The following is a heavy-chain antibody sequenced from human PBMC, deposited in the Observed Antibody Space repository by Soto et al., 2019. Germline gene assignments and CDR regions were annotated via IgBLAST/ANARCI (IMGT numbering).Heavy chain of an antibody. Sequence: PSETLSLTCTVSGGSISSSSYYWGLIRQPPGKGLEWIGSIYYSGSTYYNPSLKSRVTISVDTSKNQFSLKLSSVTAADTAVYYCARSKFDYYVSIGYHLEKDYFDYWGQGTLVTVSS. J-gene: IGHJ4*02. V-gene: IGHV4-39*01. CDR2: IYYSGST. D-gene: IGHD3-22*01. CDR1: GGSISSSSYY. CDR3: ARSKFDYYVSIGYHLEKDYFDY.